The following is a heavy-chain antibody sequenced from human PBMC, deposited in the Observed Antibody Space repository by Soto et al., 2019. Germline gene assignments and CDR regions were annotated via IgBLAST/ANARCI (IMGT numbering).Heavy chain of an antibody. CDR3: ASYDFWNDPADV. CDR1: GFTFSSYA. CDR2: ISYDGSNK. V-gene: IGHV3-30-3*01. D-gene: IGHD3-3*01. Sequence: QVQLVESGGGVVQPGRSLRLSCAASGFTFSSYAMHWVRQAPGKGLEWVAVISYDGSNKYYADSVKGRFTISRDNSKNTLYQQMNSLRAEDTAVYCCASYDFWNDPADVWGQGTTVTVSS. J-gene: IGHJ6*02.